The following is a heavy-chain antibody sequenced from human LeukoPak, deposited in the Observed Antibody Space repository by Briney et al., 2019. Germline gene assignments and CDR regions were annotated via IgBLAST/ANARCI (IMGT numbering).Heavy chain of an antibody. Sequence: PGGSLRLSCAASGFTFSSSWMHWVRQAPGKGLVWVSRINSDGSSTYYAVSVKGRFTISRDNAKNSLYLQMNSLRADDTAVYYCARGGSYVHYWGQGTLVTVSS. CDR3: ARGGSYVHY. CDR2: INSDGSST. CDR1: GFTFSSSW. J-gene: IGHJ4*02. D-gene: IGHD1-26*01. V-gene: IGHV3-74*01.